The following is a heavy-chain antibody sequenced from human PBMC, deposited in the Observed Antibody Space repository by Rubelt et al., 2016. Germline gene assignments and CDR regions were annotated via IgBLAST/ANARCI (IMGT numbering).Heavy chain of an antibody. J-gene: IGHJ2*01. CDR3: MTGARGSDWYFDL. V-gene: IGHV3-15*07. Sequence: EVQLVESGGALVKPDESLRLSCAASGFTFINAWMNWVRQAPGKGLEWVGRISTETDGGTTDYAAPVQGRFTISRDDSKNTVYLKMTSLQTEETAGYYWMTGARGSDWYFDLWGRGALVTVAS. CDR2: ISTETDGGTT. D-gene: IGHD2-15*01. CDR1: GFTFINAW.